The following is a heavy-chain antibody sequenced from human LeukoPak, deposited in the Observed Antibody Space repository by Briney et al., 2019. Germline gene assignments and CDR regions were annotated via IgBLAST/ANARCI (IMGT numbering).Heavy chain of an antibody. Sequence: SETLSLTCAVYGGSFSGYYWSWTPNPPGKGLKWIGEINHSGSTNYNPSLKSRVTISVDTSKNQFSLKLSSVTAADTAVYYCASGYYYDSSGYSYFQHWGQGTLVTVSS. V-gene: IGHV4-34*01. CDR1: GGSFSGYY. CDR2: INHSGST. J-gene: IGHJ1*01. D-gene: IGHD3-22*01. CDR3: ASGYYYDSSGYSYFQH.